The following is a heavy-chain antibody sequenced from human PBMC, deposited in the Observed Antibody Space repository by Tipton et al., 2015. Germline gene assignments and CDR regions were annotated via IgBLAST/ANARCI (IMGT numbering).Heavy chain of an antibody. CDR1: GDTVSSNTAA. J-gene: IGHJ5*02. Sequence: GLVKPSQTLSLTCAISGDTVSSNTAAWNWIRQSPSRGLEWLGRTYHRSKWYNDYAVSVKSRITITPDTSKNQFTLHLNSVTPDDTAMYYCARGAQHSTWSWGQGTLVTVSS. CDR3: ARGAQHSTWS. D-gene: IGHD6-13*01. CDR2: TYHRSKWYN. V-gene: IGHV6-1*01.